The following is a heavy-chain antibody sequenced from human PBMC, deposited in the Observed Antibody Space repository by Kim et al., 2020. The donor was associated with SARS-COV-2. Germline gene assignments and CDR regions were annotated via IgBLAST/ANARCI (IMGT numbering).Heavy chain of an antibody. CDR2: IYYSGST. J-gene: IGHJ4*02. D-gene: IGHD3-10*01. V-gene: IGHV4-31*03. CDR1: GGSISSGGYY. Sequence: SETLSLTCTVSGGSISSGGYYWSWIRQHPGKGLEWIGYIYYSGSTYYNPSLKSRVTISVDTSKNQFSLKLSSVTAADTAVYYCARDRLVRGEGFDYWGQGTLVTVSS. CDR3: ARDRLVRGEGFDY.